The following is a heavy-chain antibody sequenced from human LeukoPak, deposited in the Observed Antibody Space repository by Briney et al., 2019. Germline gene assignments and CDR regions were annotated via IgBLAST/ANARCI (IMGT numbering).Heavy chain of an antibody. CDR1: GGSISSYY. J-gene: IGHJ3*02. CDR3: ARARITMVRGVEDAFDI. CDR2: IYYSGST. V-gene: IGHV4-59*01. Sequence: PSETLSLTCTVSGGSISSYYWSWIRQPPGKGLEWIGYIYYSGSTNYNPSLKSRVTISVDTSKNQFSLKLSSVTAADTAVYYCARARITMVRGVEDAFDIWGQGTMVTVSS. D-gene: IGHD3-10*01.